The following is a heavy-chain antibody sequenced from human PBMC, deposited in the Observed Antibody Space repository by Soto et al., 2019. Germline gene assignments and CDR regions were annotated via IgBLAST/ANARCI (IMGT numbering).Heavy chain of an antibody. CDR3: ARERPDGARLDP. V-gene: IGHV4-30-4*01. CDR1: GGSINSGDYY. Sequence: QVQLQESGPGLVKPSQTLSLTCTVSGGSINSGDYYWSWIRQPPGKGLEGIGYIYYSGSTYYNPSLKSRVAIPVDTAKIQFSLKLSSVTAADTAVYYCARERPDGARLDPWGQGTLVTVSS. J-gene: IGHJ5*02. D-gene: IGHD6-6*01. CDR2: IYYSGST.